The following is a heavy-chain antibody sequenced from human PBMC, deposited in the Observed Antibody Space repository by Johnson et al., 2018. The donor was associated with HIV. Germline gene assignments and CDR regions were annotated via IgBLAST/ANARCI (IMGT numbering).Heavy chain of an antibody. V-gene: IGHV3-66*01. Sequence: VQLVESGGGLVQPGGSLRPSCAASGITVSSNYMSWVRQAPGQGLEWVSVISSVGGAYYADTVKGRFTISRDNAKNSLYLQMNSLRAEDTAVYYCARDRWGLKDAFDIWGQGTMVTVSS. CDR1: GITVSSNY. D-gene: IGHD3-16*01. J-gene: IGHJ3*02. CDR3: ARDRWGLKDAFDI. CDR2: ISSVGGA.